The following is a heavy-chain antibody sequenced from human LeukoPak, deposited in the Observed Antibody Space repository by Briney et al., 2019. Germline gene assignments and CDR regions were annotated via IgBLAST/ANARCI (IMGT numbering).Heavy chain of an antibody. Sequence: ASVKVSCKASGYTFTSYYMHWVRQAPGQGLEWMGIINPSGGSTSYAQKFQGRVTMTRDTSTSTVYMELSSLRSEDTAVYYCARDGNCSGGSCHSPNYYFDYWGQGTLVTVSS. CDR3: ARDGNCSGGSCHSPNYYFDY. J-gene: IGHJ4*02. CDR1: GYTFTSYY. V-gene: IGHV1-46*01. CDR2: INPSGGST. D-gene: IGHD2-15*01.